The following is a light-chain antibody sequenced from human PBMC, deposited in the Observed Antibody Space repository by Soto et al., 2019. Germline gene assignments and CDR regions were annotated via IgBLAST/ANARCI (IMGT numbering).Light chain of an antibody. CDR3: SSYTSTNTRL. CDR2: EVS. V-gene: IGLV2-14*01. Sequence: QSALTQPASVSRSLGQSITISCTGTSSDVGGYNYVSWYQQHPGKAPKLMIYEVSNRPSGISNRFSGSKSGNTASLTISGLQAEDDADYYCSSYTSTNTRLFGTGTKVTVL. J-gene: IGLJ1*01. CDR1: SSDVGGYNY.